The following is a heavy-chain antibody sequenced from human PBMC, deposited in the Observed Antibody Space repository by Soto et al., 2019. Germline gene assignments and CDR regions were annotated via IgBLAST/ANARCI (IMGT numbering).Heavy chain of an antibody. V-gene: IGHV4-61*01. D-gene: IGHD1-1*01. CDR3: AREGDRTANTFDC. Sequence: LSLTCTVSGGSVSSGSYYWSWIRQPPGRGLEWIGYIYYSGSTNYNPSLKSRVSISLETSKQQFSLKLSSVTAADTAVYYCAREGDRTANTFDCWGPGTLVTVSS. J-gene: IGHJ4*02. CDR1: GGSVSSGSYY. CDR2: IYYSGST.